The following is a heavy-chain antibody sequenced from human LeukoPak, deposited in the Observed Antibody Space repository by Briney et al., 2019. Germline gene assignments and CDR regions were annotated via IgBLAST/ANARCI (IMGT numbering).Heavy chain of an antibody. J-gene: IGHJ3*02. D-gene: IGHD6-13*01. CDR2: IKSKTDGGTT. CDR1: GFTFSSYA. V-gene: IGHV3-15*01. CDR3: TTDLGIAAASHAFDI. Sequence: PGGSLRLSCAASGFTFSSYAMSWVRQAPGKGLEWVGRIKSKTDGGTTDYAAPVKGRFTISRDDSKNTLYLQMNSLKTEDTAVYYCTTDLGIAAASHAFDIWGQGTMVTVSS.